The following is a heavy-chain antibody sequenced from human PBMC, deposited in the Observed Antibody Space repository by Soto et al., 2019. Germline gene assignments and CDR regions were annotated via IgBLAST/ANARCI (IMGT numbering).Heavy chain of an antibody. CDR1: GFDFSNYA. Sequence: EVQLLESGGGLVQPGGSLRISCAASGFDFSNYAMSWVRQAPGKGLEWVSAISGTAHVTYYAASVKGRFTISRDNSKNTLYLQMNSLRVEDTAVYFCVKDAPQPFSDWGQGTLVTVSS. CDR2: ISGTAHVT. J-gene: IGHJ4*02. D-gene: IGHD3-3*02. CDR3: VKDAPQPFSD. V-gene: IGHV3-23*01.